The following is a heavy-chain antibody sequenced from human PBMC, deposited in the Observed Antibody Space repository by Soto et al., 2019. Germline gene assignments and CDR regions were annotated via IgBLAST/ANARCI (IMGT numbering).Heavy chain of an antibody. Sequence: PXVCLRLAFLACGFSFSDYAKTWVRHVPGRGLEWVASLDGAVGSTYYADSVRGRFTISRDNSQNTLFLQMKRLTVDDTAIYYCAAPRDEYGSGVSWFTYGMDIWGQGTTVTVSS. D-gene: IGHD3-10*01. CDR1: GFSFSDYA. V-gene: IGHV3-23*01. CDR2: LDGAVGST. J-gene: IGHJ6*02. CDR3: AAPRDEYGSGVSWFTYGMDI.